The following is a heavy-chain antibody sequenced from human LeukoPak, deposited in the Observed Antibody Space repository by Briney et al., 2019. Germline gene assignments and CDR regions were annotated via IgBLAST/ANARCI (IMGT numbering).Heavy chain of an antibody. Sequence: TGGTLRLSCAASGFTFSSYSMNWVRQGQGKGLEGGSYISGSSNPIFYTPSLKGRFTISRNNAKNSLSLQVNSLRVEDTAVYYCARIGYYDSSCYYHYYYYMDVWGKGTTVTVSS. CDR1: GFTFSSYS. V-gene: IGHV3-48*01. J-gene: IGHJ6*03. CDR2: ISGSSNPI. CDR3: ARIGYYDSSCYYHYYYYMDV. D-gene: IGHD3-22*01.